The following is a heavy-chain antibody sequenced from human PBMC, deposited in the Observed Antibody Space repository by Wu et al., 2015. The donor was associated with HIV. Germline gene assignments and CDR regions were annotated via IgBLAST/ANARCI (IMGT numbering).Heavy chain of an antibody. CDR2: IIPLFDTA. V-gene: IGHV1-69*12. CDR1: GGTFSSFA. D-gene: IGHD6-13*01. Sequence: QVQLVQSGAEVKKPGSSVKVSCKASGGTFSSFAVSWVRQAPGQGLEWMGGIIPLFDTAHSAQKFQDRLTITADESTSTAYMELSSLTYEDTAVYYCARVGGSSWYREFDLWGQGTMVTVSS. J-gene: IGHJ3*01. CDR3: ARVGGSSWYREFDL.